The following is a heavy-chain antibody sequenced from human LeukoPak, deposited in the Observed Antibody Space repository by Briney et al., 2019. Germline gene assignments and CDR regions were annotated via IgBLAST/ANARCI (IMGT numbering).Heavy chain of an antibody. J-gene: IGHJ5*02. Sequence: SETLSLTCTVSGGSITGYYWTWIRQPRGKGLEWIGYISDSGSTNYNPSLKSRVTMSVDSSNTEFSLRLNSVTAADTAVYYCARVFRGAVTSNWFDPWGQGTLVTVSS. CDR3: ARVFRGAVTSNWFDP. CDR1: GGSITGYY. V-gene: IGHV4-59*01. D-gene: IGHD4-17*01. CDR2: ISDSGST.